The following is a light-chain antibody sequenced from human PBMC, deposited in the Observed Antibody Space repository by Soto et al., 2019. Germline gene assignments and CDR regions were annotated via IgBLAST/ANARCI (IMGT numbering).Light chain of an antibody. J-gene: IGLJ2*01. CDR2: DVS. CDR1: SSDVGGYHY. Sequence: QYALTQPASVSGSPGQSITISCTGTSSDVGGYHYVSWYQQHPGKAPKLMIYDVSNRPSGVSNRFSGSKSGNTASLTISGLQAEDEADYYCSSYTSSSTLVFGGGTKLTVL. CDR3: SSYTSSSTLV. V-gene: IGLV2-14*03.